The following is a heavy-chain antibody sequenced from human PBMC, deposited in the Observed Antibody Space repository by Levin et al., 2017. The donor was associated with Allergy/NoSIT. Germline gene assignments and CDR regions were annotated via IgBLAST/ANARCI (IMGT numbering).Heavy chain of an antibody. V-gene: IGHV1-69*04. D-gene: IGHD2-21*02. CDR3: ARDTGTRGGDRVYFDY. CDR2: IIPILGIA. CDR1: GGTFSSYP. J-gene: IGHJ4*02. Sequence: GASVKVSCKASGGTFSSYPISWVRQAPGQGLEWMGRIIPILGIANYAQKFQGRVTITADKSTSTTYMELSSLRSEDTAVYYCARDTGTRGGDRVYFDYWGQGTLVTVSS.